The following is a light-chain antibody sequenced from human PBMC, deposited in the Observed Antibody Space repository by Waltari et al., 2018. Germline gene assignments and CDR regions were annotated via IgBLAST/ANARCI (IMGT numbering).Light chain of an antibody. J-gene: IGLJ3*02. Sequence: QAVLTQPSSLSASPGASASLTCTLRSGINVGTYRIYWYQQKPGSPPQYLLRYKSDSDKQQGSGVPSRFSGSKEASANVGLLVISGLQSEDEADYYCMIWHNNAWVFGGGTKLTVL. CDR2: YKSDSDK. CDR1: SGINVGTYR. V-gene: IGLV5-45*03. CDR3: MIWHNNAWV.